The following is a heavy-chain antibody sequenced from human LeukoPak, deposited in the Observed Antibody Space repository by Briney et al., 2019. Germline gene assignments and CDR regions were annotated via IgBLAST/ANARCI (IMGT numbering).Heavy chain of an antibody. CDR3: ARRGLATRLGRYFYYTMDV. V-gene: IGHV1-18*01. Sequence: ASVKVSCKASGYTFTSYGISWVRQAPGQGLEWMGWISAHNGNTNYAQKLQGRVTMTTDTSTSTAYMELRSLRSDGTAVYYCARRGLATRLGRYFYYTMDVWGKGTTITVSS. J-gene: IGHJ6*03. D-gene: IGHD4-23*01. CDR2: ISAHNGNT. CDR1: GYTFTSYG.